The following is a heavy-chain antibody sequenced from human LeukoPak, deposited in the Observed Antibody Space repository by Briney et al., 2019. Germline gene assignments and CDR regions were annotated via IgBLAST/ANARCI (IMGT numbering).Heavy chain of an antibody. CDR3: ARSRVGHWLVDWFDP. CDR2: IYPGDSDT. CDR1: GYSFTSYW. J-gene: IGHJ5*02. D-gene: IGHD6-19*01. Sequence: GESLKISCKGSGYSFTSYWIGWVRQMPGKGLEWMGIIYPGDSDTRYSPSFQGQVTISADKSISTAYLQWSSLKASDTAMYYCARSRVGHWLVDWFDPWGQGTLVTVSS. V-gene: IGHV5-51*01.